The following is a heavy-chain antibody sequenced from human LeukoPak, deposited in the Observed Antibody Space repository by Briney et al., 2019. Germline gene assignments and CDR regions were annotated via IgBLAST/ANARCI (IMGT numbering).Heavy chain of an antibody. Sequence: ASVKVSCKASGYTFTSYDINWVRQATGQGLEWMGWMNPNSGNTGYAQKFQGRVTMTRDTSISTAYMELSRLRSDDTAVYYCARVAGEYSSSWYGLVDYWGQGTLVTVSS. J-gene: IGHJ4*02. CDR1: GYTFTSYD. V-gene: IGHV1-8*01. CDR2: MNPNSGNT. CDR3: ARVAGEYSSSWYGLVDY. D-gene: IGHD6-13*01.